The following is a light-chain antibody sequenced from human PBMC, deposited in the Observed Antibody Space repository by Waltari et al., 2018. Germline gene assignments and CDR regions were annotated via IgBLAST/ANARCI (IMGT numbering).Light chain of an antibody. J-gene: IGKJ4*01. Sequence: EIDLTQSPATLSLSPGESATLSCRASQKVSSSYLAWYQQKPGRAPRLLIFHASNRATGIPDRFSGGGSGTDFTLTISRMEPEDFAVYYCQQYGSSLVTFGGGTKVEIK. CDR2: HAS. CDR3: QQYGSSLVT. CDR1: QKVSSSY. V-gene: IGKV3-20*01.